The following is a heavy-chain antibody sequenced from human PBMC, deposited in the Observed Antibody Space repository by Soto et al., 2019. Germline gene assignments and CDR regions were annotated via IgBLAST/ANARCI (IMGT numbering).Heavy chain of an antibody. J-gene: IGHJ6*02. Sequence: ASVKVSCKASGYTFTGYYMHWVRQAPGQGLEWMGWINPNSGGTNYAQKFQGWVTMTRDTSISTAYMGLSRLRSEDTAVYYCAGGGGVGSYYDSSGYYSPYYYYGMDVWGQGTTVTVSS. CDR3: AGGGGVGSYYDSSGYYSPYYYYGMDV. D-gene: IGHD3-22*01. CDR2: INPNSGGT. V-gene: IGHV1-2*04. CDR1: GYTFTGYY.